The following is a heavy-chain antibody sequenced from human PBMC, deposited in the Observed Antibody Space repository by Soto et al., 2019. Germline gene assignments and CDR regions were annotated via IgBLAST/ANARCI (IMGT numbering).Heavy chain of an antibody. CDR3: AREGYAYGLDF. Sequence: EVQLVQTGGGLIKPGGSLSLSCAASGLSVSDKYMSWVRQAPGKGLEWGSLTYTGGNSYFADFVKGRFIVSRDISKNTLFLHMNSLAAEDTAVYYCAREGYAYGLDFWGQGSLVTVSS. V-gene: IGHV3-53*02. D-gene: IGHD3-10*01. J-gene: IGHJ4*02. CDR2: TYTGGNS. CDR1: GLSVSDKY.